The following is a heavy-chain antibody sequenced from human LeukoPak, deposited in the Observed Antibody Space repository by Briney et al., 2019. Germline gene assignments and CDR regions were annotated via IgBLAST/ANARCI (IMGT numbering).Heavy chain of an antibody. CDR2: ISGSGGGGGST. D-gene: IGHD3-3*01. J-gene: IGHJ4*02. CDR1: GFTFSSYA. CDR3: AREDGEECFDY. Sequence: GGSLRLSCAASGFTFSSYAMSWVRQAPGKGLEWVSLISGSGGGGGSTYYADSVKGRFTISRDNAKNSLYLQMNSLRAEDTAVYYCAREDGEECFDYWGQGTLVTVSS. V-gene: IGHV3-23*01.